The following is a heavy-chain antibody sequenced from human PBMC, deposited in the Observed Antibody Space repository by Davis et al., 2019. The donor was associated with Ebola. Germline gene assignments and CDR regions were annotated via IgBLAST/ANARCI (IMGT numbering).Heavy chain of an antibody. CDR3: ARQGTIPYYDILTGYGRIGNWFDP. V-gene: IGHV4-30-2*01. CDR2: IYQSVNT. J-gene: IGHJ5*02. Sequence: MPSETLSLTCAVSGDSVSSGAYSWSWIRQPPGKGLEWIGYIYQSVNTYYNPSLKSRVTMSVDRSKNQFSLKLSSVTAADTAVYYCARQGTIPYYDILTGYGRIGNWFDPWGQGTLVTVSS. D-gene: IGHD3-9*01. CDR1: GDSVSSGAYS.